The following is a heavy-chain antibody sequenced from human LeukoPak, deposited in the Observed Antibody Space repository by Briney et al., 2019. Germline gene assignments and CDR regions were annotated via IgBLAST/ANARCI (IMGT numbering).Heavy chain of an antibody. Sequence: GASVKVSCKASGYTFTSYGISWVRQAPGQGLEWMGWISAYNGNTNYAQKLQGRVTMTTDTSTSTAYMELRSLRSDDTAVYYCARRPYNTAAPDNWFDPWGQGTLVTVSS. D-gene: IGHD5-18*01. J-gene: IGHJ5*02. CDR2: ISAYNGNT. V-gene: IGHV1-18*01. CDR3: ARRPYNTAAPDNWFDP. CDR1: GYTFTSYG.